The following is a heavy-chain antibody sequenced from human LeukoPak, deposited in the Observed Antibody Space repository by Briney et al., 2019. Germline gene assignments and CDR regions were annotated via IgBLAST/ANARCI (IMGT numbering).Heavy chain of an antibody. V-gene: IGHV3-30*03. CDR1: GFSFSAYH. J-gene: IGHJ4*02. D-gene: IGHD5-12*01. CDR2: ISYDGSDK. Sequence: GGSLRLSCAASGFSFSAYHMHWVRQAPGKGLEWVAEISYDGSDKYYADSVKGRFTLSRDNSKNTLYLQMNSLRAEDTAVYYCARRGKPYGDYDHLFDCWGQGTLVTVSS. CDR3: ARRGKPYGDYDHLFDC.